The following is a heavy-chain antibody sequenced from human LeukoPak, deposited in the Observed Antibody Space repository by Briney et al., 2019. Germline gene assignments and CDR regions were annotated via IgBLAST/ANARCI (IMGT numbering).Heavy chain of an antibody. CDR3: ARGYNGGSDY. V-gene: IGHV3-7*01. CDR1: GFIVRDYW. D-gene: IGHD3-16*01. CDR2: IKQDGGAR. J-gene: IGHJ4*02. Sequence: GGSLRLSCAASGFIVRDYWMNWVRQAPGQGLEWLANIKQDGGARYHVGSVKGRFTTSSDSAKSLVYLQMDSLRAEDTATYYCARGYNGGSDYWGQGTLVTVSS.